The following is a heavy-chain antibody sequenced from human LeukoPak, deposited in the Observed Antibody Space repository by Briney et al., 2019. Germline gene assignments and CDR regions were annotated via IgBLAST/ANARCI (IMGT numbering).Heavy chain of an antibody. CDR2: IYPGDSDT. J-gene: IGHJ4*02. CDR1: GYSFTYYW. D-gene: IGHD1-1*01. V-gene: IGHV5-51*01. Sequence: GESLKTSFKGSGYSFTYYWIGWVRPMPGKGLEWMGIIYPGDSDTRYRQSFQGQVTISVDKSISTAYLQWSSLKASDTAMYYCARQDGNSKYYFDYWGQGTLVTVSS. CDR3: ARQDGNSKYYFDY.